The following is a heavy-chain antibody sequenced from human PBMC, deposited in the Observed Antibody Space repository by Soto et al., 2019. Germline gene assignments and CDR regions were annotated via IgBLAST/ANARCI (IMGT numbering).Heavy chain of an antibody. CDR3: ARGSRYFDWLPDY. D-gene: IGHD3-9*01. Sequence: PSETLSLTCSVSGGPIRSYYWSWIRQPAGKGLEWIGRIHSSGSINYNPSLKSRVTLSVDTSKNQFSLNLTLVTAADTAVYYCARGSRYFDWLPDYWGQGILVTVSS. J-gene: IGHJ4*02. V-gene: IGHV4-4*07. CDR2: IHSSGSI. CDR1: GGPIRSYY.